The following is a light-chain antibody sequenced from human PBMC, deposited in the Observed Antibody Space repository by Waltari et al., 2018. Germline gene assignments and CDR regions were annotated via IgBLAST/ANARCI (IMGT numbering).Light chain of an antibody. CDR3: QQYHTSPRT. J-gene: IGKJ1*01. CDR2: DAP. V-gene: IGKV3-20*01. CDR1: QTVTSSD. Sequence: EIVLTQSPGTVSLSPGERATVTCRASQTVTSSDLAWYQQQPGQAPRLLIYDAPRRATGVPDRFSGSGSGTDFTLTISRLEPEDFAVYYCQQYHTSPRTFGQGTMVEI.